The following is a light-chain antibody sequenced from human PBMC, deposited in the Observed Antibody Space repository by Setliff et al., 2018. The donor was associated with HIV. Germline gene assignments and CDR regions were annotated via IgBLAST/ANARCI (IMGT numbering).Light chain of an antibody. CDR2: DDS. J-gene: IGLJ1*01. V-gene: IGLV3-21*03. Sequence: SYELTQPPSVSVAPGKTARITCGGNKIGSKSVHWYQQKPGQAPVLVVYDDSDRPSGIPERFSGSNSGNTATLTISRVEAGDEAVYYCQVGDSSSDHYGFGTGTKVTVL. CDR3: QVGDSSSDHYG. CDR1: KIGSKS.